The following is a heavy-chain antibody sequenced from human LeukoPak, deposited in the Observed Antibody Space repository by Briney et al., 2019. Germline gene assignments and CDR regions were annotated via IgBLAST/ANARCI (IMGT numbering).Heavy chain of an antibody. CDR1: GYTFTSYG. Sequence: ASVKVSCKASGYTFTSYGISWVQQAPGQGLEWMGWISAYNGNTNYAQKLQGRVTMTTDTSTSTAYMELRSLRSDDTAVYYCARLMVRGVILTYYYYGMDVWGQGTTVTVSS. D-gene: IGHD3-10*01. CDR3: ARLMVRGVILTYYYYGMDV. CDR2: ISAYNGNT. V-gene: IGHV1-18*01. J-gene: IGHJ6*02.